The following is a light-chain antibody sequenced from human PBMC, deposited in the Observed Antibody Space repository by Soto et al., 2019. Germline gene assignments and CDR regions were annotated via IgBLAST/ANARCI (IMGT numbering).Light chain of an antibody. CDR1: QTIGRW. CDR2: EAS. V-gene: IGKV1-5*03. CDR3: HQYDSSPIT. Sequence: DIQMTQSPSTLSASVGDRVTITCRASQTIGRWLAWYQQKPGKAPRLLIHEASTLESGVPSRFSGSGSGTDFTLTISSLQPDDFASYYCHQYDSSPITFGQGTRLEIK. J-gene: IGKJ5*01.